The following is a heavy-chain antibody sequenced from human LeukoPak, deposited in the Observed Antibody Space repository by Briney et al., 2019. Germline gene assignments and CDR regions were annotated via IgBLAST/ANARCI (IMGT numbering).Heavy chain of an antibody. CDR3: ARDGPGCSGGSCLYYYYYYGMDV. CDR2: IYHSGST. V-gene: IGHV4-4*02. CDR1: GGSISSSNW. J-gene: IGHJ6*04. D-gene: IGHD2-15*01. Sequence: SGTLSLTCAVSGGSISSSNWWSWVRQTPGKGLEWIGEIYHSGSTNYNPSLKSRVTISVDKSKNQFSLKLSSVTAADTAVYYCARDGPGCSGGSCLYYYYYYGMDVWGKGTTVTVSS.